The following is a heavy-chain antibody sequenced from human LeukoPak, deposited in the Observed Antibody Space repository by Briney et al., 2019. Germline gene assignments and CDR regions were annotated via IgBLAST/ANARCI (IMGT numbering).Heavy chain of an antibody. D-gene: IGHD3-10*01. CDR1: GFTFSNYA. V-gene: IGHV3-23*01. Sequence: GGSLRLSCAASGFTFSNYAMSWVRQAPGKGLEWVSVISGSGGSTYYVDSVQGRFTISRDNSKNTLFLQMDSLRAEDTAVYYCARGGFGRPFDYWGQGTLVTVSS. J-gene: IGHJ4*02. CDR2: ISGSGGST. CDR3: ARGGFGRPFDY.